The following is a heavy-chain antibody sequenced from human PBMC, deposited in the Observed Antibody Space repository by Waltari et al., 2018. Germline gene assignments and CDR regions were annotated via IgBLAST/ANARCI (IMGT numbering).Heavy chain of an antibody. CDR3: ATLVLWFGEMSTFDY. Sequence: LEWVGRIKSKADGGTTDYAAPVQDRFIISRDDSKNTLYLQMNSLKTEDTAVYYCATLVLWFGEMSTFDYWGQGTLVSVSS. V-gene: IGHV3-15*01. J-gene: IGHJ4*02. D-gene: IGHD3-10*01. CDR2: IKSKADGGTT.